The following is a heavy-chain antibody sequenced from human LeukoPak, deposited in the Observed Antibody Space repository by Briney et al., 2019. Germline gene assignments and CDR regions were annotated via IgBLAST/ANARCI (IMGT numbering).Heavy chain of an antibody. V-gene: IGHV3-30-3*01. CDR2: ISNDGGNR. CDR3: ADSDGYYYDV. D-gene: IGHD2-15*01. CDR1: GFTLSYYA. J-gene: IGHJ4*02. Sequence: QPGRSLRLSCVASGFTSGFTLSYYAMHWVRQAPGKGLEWVAFISNDGGNRYFANSVKGRFTISRDNSKNTVYLQMNSLGAEDTAVYYCADSDGYYYDVWGQGTLVTVS.